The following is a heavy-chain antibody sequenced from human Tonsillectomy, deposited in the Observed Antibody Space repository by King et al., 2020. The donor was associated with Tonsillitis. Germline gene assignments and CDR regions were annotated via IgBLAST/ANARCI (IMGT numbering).Heavy chain of an antibody. CDR3: ARLDADDY. Sequence: VQLVESGAEVKKPGDSVRVSCKASGYTFSSYDINWVRQATGQGLEWMAWMNPNSGYTGYAQKFQGRVTLTSNTSISTAYMEMSSLRSDDTVVYYCARLDADDYWGQGTLVTVSS. J-gene: IGHJ4*02. V-gene: IGHV1-8*01. CDR2: MNPNSGYT. CDR1: GYTFSSYD. D-gene: IGHD3/OR15-3a*01.